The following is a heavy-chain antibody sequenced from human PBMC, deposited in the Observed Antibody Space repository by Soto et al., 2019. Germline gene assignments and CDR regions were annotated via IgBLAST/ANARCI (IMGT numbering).Heavy chain of an antibody. CDR2: IYYSGST. CDR3: ASGIVVVPAAISNIDY. CDR1: GGSISSSSYY. J-gene: IGHJ4*02. Sequence: QLQLQESGPGLVKPLETLSLTCTVSGGSISSSSYYWGWIRQPPGKGLEWIGSIYYSGSTYYNPSLKSRVTISVDTSKNQFSLKLSSVTAADTAVYYCASGIVVVPAAISNIDYWGQGTLVTVSS. V-gene: IGHV4-39*01. D-gene: IGHD2-2*02.